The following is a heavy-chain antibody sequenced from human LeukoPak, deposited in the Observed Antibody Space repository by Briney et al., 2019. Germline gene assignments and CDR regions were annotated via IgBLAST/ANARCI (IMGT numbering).Heavy chain of an antibody. V-gene: IGHV3-74*01. Sequence: PGGSLRLSCAASGFPFNNFGMNWVRQAPGKGLVWVSRIKSDGKTNYADSVKGRFTISRDNAKNTVSLQMNSLRAEDTGVYYCARAPSEIGGYYPEYFRHWGQGTLVTVSS. D-gene: IGHD3-22*01. CDR3: ARAPSEIGGYYPEYFRH. J-gene: IGHJ1*01. CDR1: GFPFNNFG. CDR2: IKSDGKT.